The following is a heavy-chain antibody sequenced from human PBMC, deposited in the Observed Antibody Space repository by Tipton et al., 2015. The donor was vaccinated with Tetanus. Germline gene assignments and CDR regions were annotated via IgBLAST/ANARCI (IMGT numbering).Heavy chain of an antibody. CDR1: GGPVSSSNW. V-gene: IGHV4-4*02. CDR2: IYYSGTT. Sequence: GLVKPSGTLSLTCDVSGGPVSSSNWWSWVRQAPGKGLEWIGEIYYSGTTNYNPSLKSRVTISTDKSKNQVSLRLNSVTAADTAVYFCAGVTVQRTELYFDHWGQGTLVTVSS. D-gene: IGHD2/OR15-2a*01. J-gene: IGHJ4*02. CDR3: AGVTVQRTELYFDH.